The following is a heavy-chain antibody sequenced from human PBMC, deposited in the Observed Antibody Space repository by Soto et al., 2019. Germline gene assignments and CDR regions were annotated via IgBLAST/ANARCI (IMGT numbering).Heavy chain of an antibody. CDR2: ISYDGSNK. CDR3: AKDGVGAAFAAFDI. V-gene: IGHV3-30*18. J-gene: IGHJ3*02. CDR1: GFTFSSYG. D-gene: IGHD2-8*01. Sequence: QVQLVESGGGVVQPGRSLRLSCAASGFTFSSYGMHWVRQAPGKGLEWVAVISYDGSNKYYADSVKGRFTISRDNSKNTLDLQMNSLRAEETAVYYCAKDGVGAAFAAFDIWGQGTMVTVSS.